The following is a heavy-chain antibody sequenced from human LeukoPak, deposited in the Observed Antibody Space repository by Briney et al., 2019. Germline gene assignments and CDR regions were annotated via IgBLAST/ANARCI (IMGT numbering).Heavy chain of an antibody. D-gene: IGHD3-16*01. V-gene: IGHV4-59*08. Sequence: PSETLSLTCTVSGGSISNDYWSWIRQPPEKGLEWIGYIYYSGSPNYNPSLKSRVTISVDTSKNQFSLRLGSVTAADPPVYYCARGAYNLDNWGQGSLLTVPS. J-gene: IGHJ4*02. CDR1: GGSISNDY. CDR2: IYYSGSP. CDR3: ARGAYNLDN.